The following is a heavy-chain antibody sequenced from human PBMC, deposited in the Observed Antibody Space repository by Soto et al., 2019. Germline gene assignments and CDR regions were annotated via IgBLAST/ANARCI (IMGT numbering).Heavy chain of an antibody. Sequence: ASVKVSCKASGYTFTSYYMHWVRQAPGQGLEWMGIINPSGGSTSYAQKFQGRVTMTRDTSTSTVYMELSSLRSEDTAVYYCARTRPPVLRFLEWLPQNNWFDPWGQGTLVTVSS. CDR2: INPSGGST. CDR1: GYTFTSYY. V-gene: IGHV1-46*01. J-gene: IGHJ5*02. CDR3: ARTRPPVLRFLEWLPQNNWFDP. D-gene: IGHD3-3*01.